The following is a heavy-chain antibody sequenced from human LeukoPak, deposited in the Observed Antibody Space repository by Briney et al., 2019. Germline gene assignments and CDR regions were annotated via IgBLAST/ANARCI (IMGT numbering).Heavy chain of an antibody. Sequence: PGGSLRLSCAASGFTFSDYSMSWVRQAPGKGLEWVSAISGSADNTYYADSVKGRFTISRDDSESTLYLQMNSLRFEDTAVYYCAKEYAYQRSTNNFDSWGQGTLVTVSS. CDR3: AKEYAYQRSTNNFDS. D-gene: IGHD3-16*01. V-gene: IGHV3-23*01. J-gene: IGHJ4*02. CDR1: GFTFSDYS. CDR2: ISGSADNT.